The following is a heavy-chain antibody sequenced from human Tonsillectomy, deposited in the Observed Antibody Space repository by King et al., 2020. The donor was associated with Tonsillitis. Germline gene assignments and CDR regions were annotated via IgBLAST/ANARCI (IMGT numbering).Heavy chain of an antibody. J-gene: IGHJ6*02. CDR2: ISSSSSYI. Sequence: QLVQSGGGLVKPGGSLRLSCAASGFTFSSYSMNWVRQAPGKGLEWVSSISSSSSYIYYADSVKGRFTISRDNAKNSLYLQMNSLRAEDTAVYYCARDLGLLWFGESSYYYYYGMDVWGQGTTVTVSS. CDR1: GFTFSSYS. D-gene: IGHD3-10*01. V-gene: IGHV3-21*01. CDR3: ARDLGLLWFGESSYYYYYGMDV.